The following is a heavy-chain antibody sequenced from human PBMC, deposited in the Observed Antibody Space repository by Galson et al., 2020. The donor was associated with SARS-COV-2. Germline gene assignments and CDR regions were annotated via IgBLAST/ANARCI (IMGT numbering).Heavy chain of an antibody. CDR1: GYSFTSYW. V-gene: IGHV5-10-1*01. CDR3: AFTRGDSVWGSYRHTYYMDV. CDR2: IDPSDSYT. J-gene: IGHJ6*03. Sequence: HGESLKISCKGSGYSFTSYWISWVRQMPGKGLEWMGRIDPSDSYTNYSPSFQGHVTISADNSISTAYLQWSSLKDSDTDMYYCAFTRGDSVWGSYRHTYYMDVWGKGTTVTVSS. D-gene: IGHD3-16*02.